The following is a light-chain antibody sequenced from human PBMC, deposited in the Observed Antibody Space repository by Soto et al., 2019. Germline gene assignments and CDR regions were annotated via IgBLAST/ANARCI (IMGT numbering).Light chain of an antibody. V-gene: IGLV2-14*01. CDR2: DVS. Sequence: QSALTQTASVSGSPGQSITISCTGTSSDDGGYDYVSWYQQHPGKVPKLMIYDVSNRPSGVSSRFSGSKSGNTASLTISGLQAEDEADYYCSSYTSSSTRVFGGGTKLTVL. J-gene: IGLJ3*02. CDR3: SSYTSSSTRV. CDR1: SSDDGGYDY.